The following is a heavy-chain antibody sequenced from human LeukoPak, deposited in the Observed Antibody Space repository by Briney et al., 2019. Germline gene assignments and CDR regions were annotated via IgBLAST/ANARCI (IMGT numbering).Heavy chain of an antibody. Sequence: PSQTLSLTCDVSGVSFSTYYWSSIRQSPQKGREWIGEVNHSGYTNLNPSLKSRVTISVDTSKNQFSLKLSSVTAADTAVYYCARQLYGFDYWGQGTLVTVSS. V-gene: IGHV4-34*01. J-gene: IGHJ4*02. D-gene: IGHD4-17*01. CDR2: VNHSGYT. CDR1: GVSFSTYY. CDR3: ARQLYGFDY.